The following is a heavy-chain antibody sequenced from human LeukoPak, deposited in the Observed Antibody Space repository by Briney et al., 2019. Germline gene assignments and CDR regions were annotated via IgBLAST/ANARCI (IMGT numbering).Heavy chain of an antibody. Sequence: PGGSLRLSCAASGFTFSSYAMSWVRQAPGKGLEWVSAISGSGGSTYYADSVKGRFTISRDNSKNTLYLQMNSLRAEDTAVYYCAKDIVVVPAATDAFDIWGQGTMVTVPS. V-gene: IGHV3-23*01. CDR3: AKDIVVVPAATDAFDI. J-gene: IGHJ3*02. CDR2: ISGSGGST. CDR1: GFTFSSYA. D-gene: IGHD2-2*01.